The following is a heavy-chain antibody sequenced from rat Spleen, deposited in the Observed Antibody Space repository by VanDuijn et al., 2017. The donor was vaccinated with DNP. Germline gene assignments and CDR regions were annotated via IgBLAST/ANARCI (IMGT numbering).Heavy chain of an antibody. J-gene: IGHJ2*01. CDR3: SRGDYSH. CDR2: VWSNGDT. D-gene: IGHD1-7*01. V-gene: IGHV2-32*01. Sequence: QVQLKESGPGLVQPSQTLSLTCTVSGFSLSSYHVHWIRQPQGKGLEWMGVVWSNGDTSYDSTLKSRLSSSRDTSKSHVFLKVNGLQTEDTATYYCSRGDYSHWGHGVMVTVS. CDR1: GFSLSSYH.